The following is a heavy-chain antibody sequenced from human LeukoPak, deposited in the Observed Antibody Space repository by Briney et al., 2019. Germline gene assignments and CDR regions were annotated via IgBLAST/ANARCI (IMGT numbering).Heavy chain of an antibody. D-gene: IGHD2-15*01. V-gene: IGHV3-20*04. CDR2: INWNGGST. CDR3: ARVGVVAATGYYYYMDV. Sequence: PGGSLRLSCAASGFTFSSYGMHWVRQAPGKGLEWVSGINWNGGSTGYADSVKGRFTISRDNAKNSLYLQMNSLRAEDTALYYCARVGVVAATGYYYYMDVWGKGTTVTVSS. J-gene: IGHJ6*03. CDR1: GFTFSSYG.